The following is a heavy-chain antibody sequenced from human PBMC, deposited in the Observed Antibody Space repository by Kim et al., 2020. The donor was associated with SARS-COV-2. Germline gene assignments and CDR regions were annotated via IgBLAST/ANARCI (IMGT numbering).Heavy chain of an antibody. Sequence: ASVKVSCKASGYTFTSYAMHWVRQAPGQRLEWMGWINAGNGNTKYSQKFQGRVTITRDTSASTAYMELSSLRSEDTAVYYCARDRGYDYVWGSYREEGVYGMDVWGQGTTVTVSS. J-gene: IGHJ6*02. CDR1: GYTFTSYA. CDR2: INAGNGNT. CDR3: ARDRGYDYVWGSYREEGVYGMDV. V-gene: IGHV1-3*01. D-gene: IGHD3-16*02.